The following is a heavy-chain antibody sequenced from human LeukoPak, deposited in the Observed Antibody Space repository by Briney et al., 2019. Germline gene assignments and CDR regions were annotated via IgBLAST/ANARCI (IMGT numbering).Heavy chain of an antibody. CDR3: VRASWCLGGPSCSKRYFDL. CDR1: GYTFTSYD. V-gene: IGHV1-8*01. D-gene: IGHD2-2*01. Sequence: ASVKVSCKASGYTFTSYDINLVRQASGRGLEWMGWMIPKSGNTDYAQKFQGRVTMTRNTSISTAYLELSSLRSEDTAVYYCVRASWCLGGPSCSKRYFDLWGRGTLVTVSS. CDR2: MIPKSGNT. J-gene: IGHJ2*01.